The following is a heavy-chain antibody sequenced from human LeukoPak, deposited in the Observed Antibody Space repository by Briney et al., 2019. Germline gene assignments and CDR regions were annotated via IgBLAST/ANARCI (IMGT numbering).Heavy chain of an antibody. CDR1: GFMFSSYW. CDR3: ARGPGAFDI. D-gene: IGHD2-2*01. J-gene: IGHJ3*02. V-gene: IGHV3-74*01. CDR2: INSDGSST. Sequence: GGSLRLSCVASGFMFSSYWMNWVRQAPGKGLVWVSRINSDGSSTSYADSVKGRFTISRDNAKNTLFLQMNSLRAEDTAVYYCARGPGAFDIWGQGTLVTVSS.